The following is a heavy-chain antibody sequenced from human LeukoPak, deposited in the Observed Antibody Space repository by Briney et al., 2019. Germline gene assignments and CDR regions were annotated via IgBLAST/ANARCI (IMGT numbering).Heavy chain of an antibody. D-gene: IGHD1-26*01. CDR2: LYYSGST. CDR1: GGSISSYY. Sequence: SETLSLPCTVSGGSISSYYWRWLREPPGKGLVCIGYLYYSGSTNYNPSLKTRVTISLHPSKHQFSLKLSSVTAADTAVYYCASDQAAGATQFDYWGQGTLVTVSS. V-gene: IGHV4-59*01. J-gene: IGHJ4*02. CDR3: ASDQAAGATQFDY.